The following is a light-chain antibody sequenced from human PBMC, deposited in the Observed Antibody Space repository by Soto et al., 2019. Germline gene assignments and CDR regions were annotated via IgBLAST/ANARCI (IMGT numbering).Light chain of an antibody. J-gene: IGKJ2*01. Sequence: EIVLTQSPGSLSLSPGQRATLSCRASQSVDTTFFAWYQKKPGQAPRLLIYGASKRATGIPDRFSGSGSGTDFTLIISRLEPEDFVMYYCQQYGSSPQTFGQGTKLELQ. CDR2: GAS. V-gene: IGKV3-20*01. CDR1: QSVDTTF. CDR3: QQYGSSPQT.